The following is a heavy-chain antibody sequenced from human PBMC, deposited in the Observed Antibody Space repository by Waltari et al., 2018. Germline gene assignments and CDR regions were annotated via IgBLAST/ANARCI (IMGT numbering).Heavy chain of an antibody. CDR2: MNPNSGNT. J-gene: IGHJ4*02. D-gene: IGHD5-12*01. V-gene: IGHV1-8*01. Sequence: QVQLVQSGAEVKKPGASVKVSCKASGYTFTSYDINWVRQATGQGLEWMGWMNPNSGNTGYAQKFQGRVTMTEDTSTDTAYMELSSLRSEDTAVYYCATGSGIVATIEDYWGQGTLVTVSS. CDR1: GYTFTSYD. CDR3: ATGSGIVATIEDY.